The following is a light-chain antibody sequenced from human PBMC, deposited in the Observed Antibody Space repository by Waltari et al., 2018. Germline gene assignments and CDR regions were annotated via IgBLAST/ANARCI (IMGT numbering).Light chain of an antibody. J-gene: IGLJ1*01. CDR1: SSDVGGHNY. CDR2: DVI. Sequence: QSALTQPASVSGSPGQSITISCTGTSSDVGGHNYVSWYQKHPGKAPRLMLYDVITRPSGVSTRFSGSKSGNTASLTISGLQAEDEADYYCSSYTSTSTRYLFGTGTKVTVL. V-gene: IGLV2-14*03. CDR3: SSYTSTSTRYL.